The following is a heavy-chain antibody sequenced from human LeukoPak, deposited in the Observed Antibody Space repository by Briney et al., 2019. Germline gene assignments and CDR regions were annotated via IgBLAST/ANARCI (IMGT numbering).Heavy chain of an antibody. D-gene: IGHD2-21*01. J-gene: IGHJ6*02. V-gene: IGHV3-23*01. CDR2: VSGSGGNT. CDR3: ARDRCGDICFYGLDV. CDR1: GFTFNTYA. Sequence: PGGSLRLSCAASGFTFNTYAMSRVRQAPGKGLEWVSGVSGSGGNTYYTDSVKGRFTISRDNSKNTLYLEMNSLRAKDTAVYYCARDRCGDICFYGLDVWGQGTTVSVSS.